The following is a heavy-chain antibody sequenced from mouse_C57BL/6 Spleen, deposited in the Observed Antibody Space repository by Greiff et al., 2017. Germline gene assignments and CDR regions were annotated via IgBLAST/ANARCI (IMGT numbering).Heavy chain of an antibody. J-gene: IGHJ2*01. V-gene: IGHV3-6*01. Sequence: EVQLQESGPGLVKPSQSLSLTCSVTGYSITSGYYWNWIRQFPGNKLEWMGYISYESSNNYNPSLKNRISVTRDTSKNQFFLKLNSVTTEDTATYYCAREDYSNFSDYWGQGTTLTVSS. CDR2: ISYESSN. CDR1: GYSITSGYY. D-gene: IGHD2-5*01. CDR3: AREDYSNFSDY.